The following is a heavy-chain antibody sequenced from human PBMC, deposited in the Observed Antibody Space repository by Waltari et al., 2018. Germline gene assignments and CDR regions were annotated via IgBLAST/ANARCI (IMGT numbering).Heavy chain of an antibody. CDR3: VRGVYDEHKSRYRPLEY. Sequence: EVRLMESGGALVQPGGSLRLSCVGSGFNFNDHWMNWIRQDPGKGQEWVAIIKEDGSQKDYVDSVKGRFSLSRDNGKNSLYLQMNSLRAEDTAMYYCVRGVYDEHKSRYRPLEYWGQGTLVTVSS. CDR1: GFNFNDHW. V-gene: IGHV3-7*03. D-gene: IGHD3-16*01. J-gene: IGHJ4*02. CDR2: IKEDGSQK.